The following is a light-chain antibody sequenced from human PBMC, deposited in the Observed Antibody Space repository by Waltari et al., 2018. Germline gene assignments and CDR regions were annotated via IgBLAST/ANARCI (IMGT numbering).Light chain of an antibody. CDR3: SSFTDTHTLL. V-gene: IGLV2-14*03. Sequence: QSALTQPASVSGSPGQSITISCTGTSNDVGASNFVSWYQQPPGRAPQLMIYDVTERPSGISYRFSGSKSANTASLTISGLLPEDEAIYYCSSFTDTHTLLFGGGTTVTVL. CDR2: DVT. CDR1: SNDVGASNF. J-gene: IGLJ2*01.